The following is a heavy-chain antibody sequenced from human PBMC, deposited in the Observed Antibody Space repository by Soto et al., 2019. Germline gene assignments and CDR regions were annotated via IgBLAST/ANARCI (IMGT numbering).Heavy chain of an antibody. V-gene: IGHV1-69*13. Sequence: SVKVSCMASRGTFRSYSISWVRQAPGQGVEWMGGIFPIFYMTNYAQKFQSRVTITADESTSKAYMELSSLGSDDTAVYYCARPDEGGYSSNHHYCYALDVWGQGATVTVSS. CDR1: RGTFRSYS. CDR3: ARPDEGGYSSNHHYCYALDV. CDR2: IFPIFYMT. D-gene: IGHD3-22*01. J-gene: IGHJ6*02.